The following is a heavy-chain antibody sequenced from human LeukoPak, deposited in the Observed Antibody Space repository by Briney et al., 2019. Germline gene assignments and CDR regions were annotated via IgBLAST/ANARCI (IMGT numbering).Heavy chain of an antibody. V-gene: IGHV3-13*01. D-gene: IGHD3-10*01. CDR1: GFTFSNYD. CDR3: AKGSDPFRWFGEFNVKLPRPIRHYYFDS. CDR2: NDSADDT. J-gene: IGHJ4*02. Sequence: PGGSLRLSCAASGFTFSNYDMHWVRQLTGKGLEWVSNNDSADDTCNPGSLKGRLTTSRENAETSFYLQRNSLRAGDTAVYYCAKGSDPFRWFGEFNVKLPRPIRHYYFDSWGQGTLVTVSS.